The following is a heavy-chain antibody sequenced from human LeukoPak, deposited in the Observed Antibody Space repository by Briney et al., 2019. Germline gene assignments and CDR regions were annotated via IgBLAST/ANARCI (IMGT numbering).Heavy chain of an antibody. CDR1: GFTFNNYA. CDR3: ARGRDYYDSSAQGVDY. V-gene: IGHV3-30*04. Sequence: GGSLRLSCAASGFTFNNYAMHWVRQAPGKGLERVAVISYDGSNKYYADSVKGRFTISRDNSKNTLYLQMNSLRAEDTAVYYCARGRDYYDSSAQGVDYWGQGTLVTVSS. D-gene: IGHD3-22*01. CDR2: ISYDGSNK. J-gene: IGHJ4*02.